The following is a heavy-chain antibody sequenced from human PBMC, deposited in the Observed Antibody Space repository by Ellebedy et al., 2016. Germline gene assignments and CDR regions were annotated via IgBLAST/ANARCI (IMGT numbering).Heavy chain of an antibody. D-gene: IGHD6-25*01. CDR1: GGSISSYY. V-gene: IGHV4-59*01. CDR2: IYYSGST. Sequence: SETLSLTCTVSGGSISSYYWSWIRQPPGKGLEWIGYIYYSGSTNYNPSLKSRVTISVDTSKNQFSLKLSSVTAADTAVYYCARDGGSSQPNDWYFDLWGRGTLVTVSS. J-gene: IGHJ2*01. CDR3: ARDGGSSQPNDWYFDL.